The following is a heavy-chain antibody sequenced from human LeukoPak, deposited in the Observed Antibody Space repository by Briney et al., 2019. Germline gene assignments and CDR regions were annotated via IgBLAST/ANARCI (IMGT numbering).Heavy chain of an antibody. J-gene: IGHJ4*02. CDR3: ARGGGPGNYPFDF. Sequence: ASVKVSCKASGYTFTTYYMHWVRQAPGQGLEWVGIINPRVGSTTYAQKFQGRVTMTRDTSRSTVYMELSSLKSDDTAVYYCARGGGPGNYPFDFWGQGTLVTVSS. CDR2: INPRVGST. D-gene: IGHD1-7*01. V-gene: IGHV1-46*01. CDR1: GYTFTTYY.